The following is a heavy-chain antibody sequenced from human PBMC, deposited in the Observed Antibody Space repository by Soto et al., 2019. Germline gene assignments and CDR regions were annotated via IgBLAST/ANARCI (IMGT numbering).Heavy chain of an antibody. D-gene: IGHD1-26*01. CDR2: ITLTLNIA. Sequence: QLQLVQSGAEVREPGSSVKVSCKASGGTFSSYTVIWVRQAPGQGLAWMGGITLTLNIAKYAEKFQGRVTITADESTSKVNMHLSSLRSEDTAVYFCARGYYSGSNPASFAYWGQGTLVDVSS. J-gene: IGHJ4*02. CDR1: GGTFSSYT. CDR3: ARGYYSGSNPASFAY. V-gene: IGHV1-69*01.